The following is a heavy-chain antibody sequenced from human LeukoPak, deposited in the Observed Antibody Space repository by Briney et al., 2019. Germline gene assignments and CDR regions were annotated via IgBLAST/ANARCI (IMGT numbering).Heavy chain of an antibody. CDR3: ARDAPISGSYWGGWFDP. V-gene: IGHV1-46*01. CDR2: INPSGGST. Sequence: ASVKVSCKASGYTFTSYYMHWVRQAPGQGLEWMGIINPSGGSTSYAQKFQGRVTMTRDASTSTVYMELSSLRSEDTAVYYCARDAPISGSYWGGWFDPWGQGTLVTVSS. CDR1: GYTFTSYY. J-gene: IGHJ5*02. D-gene: IGHD1-26*01.